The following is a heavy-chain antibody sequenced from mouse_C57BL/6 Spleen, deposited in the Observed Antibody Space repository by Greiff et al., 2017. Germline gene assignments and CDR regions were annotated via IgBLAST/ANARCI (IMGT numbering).Heavy chain of an antibody. J-gene: IGHJ4*01. CDR1: GYTFTSYW. V-gene: IGHV1-72*01. CDR2: IDPNSGGT. D-gene: IGHD1-1*01. Sequence: QVQLKQPGAELVKPGASVKLSCKASGYTFTSYWMHWVKQRPGRGLEWIGRIDPNSGGTKYNEKFKSKATLTVDKPSSTAYMQLSSLTSEDSAVYYCARTGYYYGSSGDAMDYWGQGTSVTVSS. CDR3: ARTGYYYGSSGDAMDY.